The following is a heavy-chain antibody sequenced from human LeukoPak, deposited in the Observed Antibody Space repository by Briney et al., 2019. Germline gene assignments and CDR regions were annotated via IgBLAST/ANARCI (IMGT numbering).Heavy chain of an antibody. CDR2: ISYDGSNK. CDR1: GFTFSSYA. J-gene: IGHJ4*02. Sequence: GGSLRLSCAASGFTFSSYAMHWVRQAPGKGLEWVAVISYDGSNKYYADSVKGRFTISRDNSKNTLYLQMDSLRAEDMAVYYCARDRTTMVRGINFDYWGQGTLVTVSS. V-gene: IGHV3-30*14. D-gene: IGHD3-10*01. CDR3: ARDRTTMVRGINFDY.